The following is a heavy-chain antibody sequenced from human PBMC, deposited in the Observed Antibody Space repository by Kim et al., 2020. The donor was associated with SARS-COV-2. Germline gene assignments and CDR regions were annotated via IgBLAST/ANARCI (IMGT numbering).Heavy chain of an antibody. J-gene: IGHJ4*02. CDR3: AREQGYCSGGSCLTDY. Sequence: GGSLRLSCAASGFTFSSYSMNWVRQAPGKGLEWVSYISSSSSTIYYADSVKGRFTISRDNAKNSLYLQMNSLRDEDTAVYYCAREQGYCSGGSCLTDYWGQGTLVTVSS. V-gene: IGHV3-48*02. D-gene: IGHD2-15*01. CDR2: ISSSSSTI. CDR1: GFTFSSYS.